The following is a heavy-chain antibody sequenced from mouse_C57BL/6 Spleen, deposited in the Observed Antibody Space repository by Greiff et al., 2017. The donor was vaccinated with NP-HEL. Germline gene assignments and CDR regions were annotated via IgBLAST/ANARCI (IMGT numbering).Heavy chain of an antibody. CDR1: GSTFRSFG. Sequence: EVQVVESGGDLVRPGGSLKLPCEASGSTFRSFGLSWVAQPPDKSLEWVAPISMWGSYTYYPDNCKGRFTISRDNAENTLYLQMSRLKSEDTAMYYCARAITTVVAKGYFDVWGTGTTLTVSS. V-gene: IGHV5-6*01. D-gene: IGHD1-1*01. CDR3: ARAITTVVAKGYFDV. CDR2: ISMWGSYT. J-gene: IGHJ1*03.